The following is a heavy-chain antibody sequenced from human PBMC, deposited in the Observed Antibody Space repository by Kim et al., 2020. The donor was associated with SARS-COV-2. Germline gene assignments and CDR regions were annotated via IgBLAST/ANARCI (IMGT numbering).Heavy chain of an antibody. CDR2: N. D-gene: IGHD6-6*01. J-gene: IGHJ3*02. V-gene: IGHV6-1*01. Sequence: NDYAVHVKSRITINPDPSKSQFSLQLNSVTPEDTAVYYCARGRPGTFDIWGQGTMVTISS. CDR3: ARGRPGTFDI.